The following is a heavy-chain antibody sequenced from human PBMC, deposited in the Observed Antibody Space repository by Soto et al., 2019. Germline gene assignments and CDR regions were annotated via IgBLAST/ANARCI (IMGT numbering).Heavy chain of an antibody. Sequence: LSLTCTVAGGSISSYYWSWIRQPPGKGLEWIGYIYYSGSTNYNPSRKSRVTISVDTSKNRFSLKLSSVTAADTAVYYCARDFVAGTNWFDPWGQGTLVTVSS. CDR3: ARDFVAGTNWFDP. V-gene: IGHV4-59*01. CDR2: IYYSGST. CDR1: GGSISSYY. D-gene: IGHD6-19*01. J-gene: IGHJ5*02.